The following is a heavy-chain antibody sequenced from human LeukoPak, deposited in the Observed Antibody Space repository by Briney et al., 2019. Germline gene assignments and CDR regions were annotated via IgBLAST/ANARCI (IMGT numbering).Heavy chain of an antibody. Sequence: PGGSLRLSCVASGFTFSSYAMHWVRQAPGKGLQYVSDSSNGGSTYYADSVKGRFTISRDNSKNTLYLQMGSLRAEDMAVYYCARAKAYFFDYWGQGTLVTVSS. CDR3: ARAKAYFFDY. J-gene: IGHJ4*02. CDR1: GFTFSSYA. V-gene: IGHV3-64*02. CDR2: SSNGGST.